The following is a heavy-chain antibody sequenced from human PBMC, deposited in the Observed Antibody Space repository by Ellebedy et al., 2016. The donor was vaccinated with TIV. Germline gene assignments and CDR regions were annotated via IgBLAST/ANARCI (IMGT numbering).Heavy chain of an antibody. CDR2: IYHSEAT. Sequence: SETLSLTCAVYGGSFSSYYWSWIRQPPGKGLEWIGEIYHSEATNYNPSLMSRVTISVDTSKNQFSLKLSSVTAAGTAVYYCARTNYDSSGYHFDYWGRGTRVTVSS. V-gene: IGHV4-34*01. CDR3: ARTNYDSSGYHFDY. J-gene: IGHJ4*02. D-gene: IGHD3-22*01. CDR1: GGSFSSYY.